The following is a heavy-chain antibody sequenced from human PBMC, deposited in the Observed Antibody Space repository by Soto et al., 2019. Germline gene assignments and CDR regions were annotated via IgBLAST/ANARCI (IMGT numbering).Heavy chain of an antibody. Sequence: TLSLTCTVSGGSISSGGYYWSWIRQHPGKGLEWIGYIYYSGSTYYNPSLKSRVTISVDTSKNQFSLKLSSVTAADTAVYYCARAVEDIVVVVAAAYPYYYFASWGQGTLVTVSS. CDR2: IYYSGST. J-gene: IGHJ4*02. D-gene: IGHD2-15*01. V-gene: IGHV4-31*03. CDR3: ARAVEDIVVVVAAAYPYYYFAS. CDR1: GGSISSGGYY.